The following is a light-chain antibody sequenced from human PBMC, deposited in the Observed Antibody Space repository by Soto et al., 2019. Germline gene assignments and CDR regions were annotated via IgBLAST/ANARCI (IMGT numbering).Light chain of an antibody. CDR3: QHSYTTPLT. Sequence: DIQMTQSPSSRSSSLGDRGAITCRSSQTISGYLNWYQQKPGKAPELLIYAASYLGNGVPSRFSGSGSATYFTLTISSLQPEDLETYYCQHSYTTPLTFGGGTKVHIK. J-gene: IGKJ4*01. V-gene: IGKV1-39*01. CDR1: QTISGY. CDR2: AAS.